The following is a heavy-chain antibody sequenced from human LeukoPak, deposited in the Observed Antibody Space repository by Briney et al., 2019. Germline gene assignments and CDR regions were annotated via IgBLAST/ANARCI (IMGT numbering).Heavy chain of an antibody. D-gene: IGHD2-15*01. J-gene: IGHJ5*02. CDR1: GYTFTSYD. CDR3: ARGRGCSGGSCYLRPYNWFDP. Sequence: ASVKVSCKASGYTFTSYDINWVRQATGQGLEWMGWMNPNSGNTGYAQKFQGRVTMTRNTSISTAYMELSSLRSEDTAVYYRARGRGCSGGSCYLRPYNWFDPWGQGTLVTVSS. V-gene: IGHV1-8*01. CDR2: MNPNSGNT.